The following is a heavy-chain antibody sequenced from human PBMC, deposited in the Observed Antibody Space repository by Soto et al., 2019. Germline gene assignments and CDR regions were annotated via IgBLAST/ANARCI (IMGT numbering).Heavy chain of an antibody. V-gene: IGHV3-48*02. Sequence: EVQLVESGGGLVQPGGSLRLSCAASGFTFSSYSMNWVRQAPGKGLEWVSYISSSSSTIYYADSVKGRFTISSDNAKNSLDLQMNSLRDEDTAVYYCARDPRERWLQGDYSGQGTLVTVSS. D-gene: IGHD5-12*01. J-gene: IGHJ4*02. CDR1: GFTFSSYS. CDR3: ARDPRERWLQGDY. CDR2: ISSSSSTI.